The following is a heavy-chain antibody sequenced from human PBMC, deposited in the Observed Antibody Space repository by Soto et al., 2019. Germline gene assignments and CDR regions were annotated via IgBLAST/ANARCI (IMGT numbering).Heavy chain of an antibody. D-gene: IGHD3-22*01. J-gene: IGHJ4*02. Sequence: GESLKISCTGSGYSFAGYWITWVRQKPGKGLEWMGRIDPSDSQTYYSPSFRGHVTISVTKSITTVFLQWSSLRASDTAMYYCARQIYDSDTGPNFQYYFDSWGQGTPVTVSS. CDR1: GYSFAGYW. V-gene: IGHV5-10-1*01. CDR2: IDPSDSQT. CDR3: ARQIYDSDTGPNFQYYFDS.